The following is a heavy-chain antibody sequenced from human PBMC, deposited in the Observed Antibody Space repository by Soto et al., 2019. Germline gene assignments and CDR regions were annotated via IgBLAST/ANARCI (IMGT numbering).Heavy chain of an antibody. Sequence: EVQLLESGGGLVQPGGSLSLSCAVSGFTFGSYAMSWVRQAPGKGLEWVSGIGGSGGSTYYADSVKGRFTSSRDNSKNTLYLQMNSLRFEDTAVYYCAKAKYSGYDISLNFDYWGQGTLATVSS. CDR3: AKAKYSGYDISLNFDY. CDR2: IGGSGGST. D-gene: IGHD5-12*01. V-gene: IGHV3-23*01. J-gene: IGHJ4*02. CDR1: GFTFGSYA.